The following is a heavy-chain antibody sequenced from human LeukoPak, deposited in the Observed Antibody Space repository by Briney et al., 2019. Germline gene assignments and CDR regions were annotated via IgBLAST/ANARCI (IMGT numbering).Heavy chain of an antibody. CDR3: ARDYTAMATPFFDY. CDR2: INHSGST. D-gene: IGHD5-18*01. V-gene: IGHV4-34*01. CDR1: GGSSSGYY. Sequence: SETLSLTCAVYGGSSSGYYWSWIRQPPGEGLEWIGEINHSGSTNYNPSLKSRVTISVDTSKNQFSLKLSSVTAADTAVYYCARDYTAMATPFFDYWGQGTLVTVSS. J-gene: IGHJ4*02.